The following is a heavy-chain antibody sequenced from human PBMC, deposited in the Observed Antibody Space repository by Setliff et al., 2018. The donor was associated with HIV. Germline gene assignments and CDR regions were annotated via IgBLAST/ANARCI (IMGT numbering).Heavy chain of an antibody. CDR1: GGSIRTASYY. J-gene: IGHJ3*01. D-gene: IGHD4-17*01. CDR2: MYYRGKT. Sequence: SETLSLTCNVSGGSIRTASYYWGWLRQTPGKVLEWIGSMYYRGKTYYNPSLKSRVTISADTTATQLSLKLESVTAADTAVSFCARDAPMTTNAFDVWGPGTMVTVSS. CDR3: ARDAPMTTNAFDV. V-gene: IGHV4-39*02.